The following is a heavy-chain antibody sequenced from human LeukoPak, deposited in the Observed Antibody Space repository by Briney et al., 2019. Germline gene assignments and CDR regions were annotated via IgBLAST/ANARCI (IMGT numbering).Heavy chain of an antibody. V-gene: IGHV3-11*04. CDR1: GFTFSDYY. Sequence: GGSLRLSCAASGFTFSDYYMSWIRQAPGKGLEWVSYISSSGSTIYYADSVKGRFTISRDNAKNSLYLQMNSLRAEDTAVYYCASVDGRYDILTGYSRPLDYWGQGTLVTVSS. CDR2: ISSSGSTI. CDR3: ASVDGRYDILTGYSRPLDY. D-gene: IGHD3-9*01. J-gene: IGHJ4*02.